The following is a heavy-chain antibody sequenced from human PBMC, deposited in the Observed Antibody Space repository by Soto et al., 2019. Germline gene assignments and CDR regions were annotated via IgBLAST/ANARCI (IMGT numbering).Heavy chain of an antibody. D-gene: IGHD2-15*01. J-gene: IGHJ4*02. CDR3: ARAFCSGGSCYLDY. V-gene: IGHV1-18*01. CDR2: ISAYSGNT. CDR1: GYTFTTFG. Sequence: QVQLVQSGGEVKKPGAAVMVSCKASGYTFTTFGIGWVRQAPGQGLEWMGWISAYSGNTEYPEKLQGRVTMTIDTSTSTTYMELRSLRSDDTAVYSCARAFCSGGSCYLDYWGQGALVTVSS.